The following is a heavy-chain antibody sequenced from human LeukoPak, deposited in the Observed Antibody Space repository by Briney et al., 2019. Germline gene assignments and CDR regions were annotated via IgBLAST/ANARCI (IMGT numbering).Heavy chain of an antibody. J-gene: IGHJ6*03. Sequence: GGSLRLSCAASGFTFSSYGMHWVRQAPGKGLEWAAFIRYDGSNKYYADSVKGRFTISRDNSKNTLYLQMNSLRAEDTAVYYCAKNRPYSGSQIYYYYMDVWGKGTTVTVSS. CDR1: GFTFSSYG. D-gene: IGHD1-26*01. V-gene: IGHV3-30*02. CDR3: AKNRPYSGSQIYYYYMDV. CDR2: IRYDGSNK.